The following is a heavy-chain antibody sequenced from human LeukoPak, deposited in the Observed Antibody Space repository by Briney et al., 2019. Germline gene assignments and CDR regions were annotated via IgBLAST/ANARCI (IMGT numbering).Heavy chain of an antibody. D-gene: IGHD2-2*02. CDR2: INHSGST. CDR3: ARWILGYCSSTSCYRPHTAYFDY. Sequence: SETLSLTCAVYGGSFSGYYWSWIRQPPGKGLEWIGEINHSGSTNYNPSLKSRVTISVDTSKNQFSLKLSSVTAADTAVYYCARWILGYCSSTSCYRPHTAYFDYWGQGTLVTVSS. V-gene: IGHV4-34*01. CDR1: GGSFSGYY. J-gene: IGHJ4*02.